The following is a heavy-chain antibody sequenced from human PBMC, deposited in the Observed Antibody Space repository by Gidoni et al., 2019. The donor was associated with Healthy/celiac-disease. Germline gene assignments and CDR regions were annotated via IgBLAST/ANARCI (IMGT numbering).Heavy chain of an antibody. D-gene: IGHD6-6*01. CDR1: GFTFSSYG. CDR3: ARGPYSSSRLYNWFDP. V-gene: IGHV3-33*01. CDR2: IWYDGSNK. J-gene: IGHJ5*02. Sequence: QVQLVASGGGVVQPGRSLRLSCAASGFTFSSYGMHWVRQAPGKGLGWVAFIWYDGSNKYYADSVKGRFTISRDNSKNTLYLQMNSLRAEDTAVYYCARGPYSSSRLYNWFDPWGQGTLVTVSS.